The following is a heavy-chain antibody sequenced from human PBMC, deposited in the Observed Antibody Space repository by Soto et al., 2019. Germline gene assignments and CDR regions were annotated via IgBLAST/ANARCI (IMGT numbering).Heavy chain of an antibody. Sequence: QVQLQESGPGLVKPSETLSLTCTVSGGSISSYFWTWIRQPPGKGLEWIGYIYYGGITKYNPSLKSRVTLSVDTSKNQFSLRLNSVTAADTAVYYCARDTDYGGRYSLDVWGQGTTVSVSS. CDR2: IYYGGIT. V-gene: IGHV4-59*01. D-gene: IGHD4-17*01. CDR1: GGSISSYF. J-gene: IGHJ6*02. CDR3: ARDTDYGGRYSLDV.